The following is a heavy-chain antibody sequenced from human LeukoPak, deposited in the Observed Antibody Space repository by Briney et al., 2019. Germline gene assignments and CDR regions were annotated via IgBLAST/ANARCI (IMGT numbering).Heavy chain of an antibody. D-gene: IGHD3-3*01. CDR2: IYTSGST. Sequence: SETLSLTCTVSGGSISSYYWSWIRQPAGKGLEWIGRIYTSGSTNYNPSLKSRVTMSVDTSKNQFSPKLSSVTAADTAVYYCARDLNVGSAPIFGVVIGFDPWGQGTLVTVSS. CDR3: ARDLNVGSAPIFGVVIGFDP. CDR1: GGSISSYY. J-gene: IGHJ5*02. V-gene: IGHV4-4*07.